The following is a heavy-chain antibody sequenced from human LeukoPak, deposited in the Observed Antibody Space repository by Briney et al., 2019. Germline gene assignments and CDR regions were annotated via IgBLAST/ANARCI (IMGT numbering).Heavy chain of an antibody. J-gene: IGHJ4*02. Sequence: SVKVSCKASGGTFSSYAISWVRQAPGQGLEWMGRIIPILGIANYAQKFQDRVTITADKSTSTAYMELSSLRSEDTAVYYCARSSGYYGIDYWGQGTLVTVSS. V-gene: IGHV1-69*04. CDR2: IIPILGIA. CDR3: ARSSGYYGIDY. CDR1: GGTFSSYA. D-gene: IGHD3-22*01.